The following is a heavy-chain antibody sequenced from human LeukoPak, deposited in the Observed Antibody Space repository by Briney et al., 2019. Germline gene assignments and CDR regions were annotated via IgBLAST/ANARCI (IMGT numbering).Heavy chain of an antibody. J-gene: IGHJ4*02. CDR3: ARDLFNAQYDAYDY. V-gene: IGHV3-20*04. D-gene: IGHD1-1*01. CDR2: IKWNGGST. Sequence: RAGGSLRLSCAASGFTFDDYGMSWVRQAPGKGLEWVSGIKWNGGSTGYADSVKGRFTISRDNAKNSLYLQMNSLRAEDTALYYCARDLFNAQYDAYDYWGQGTLVTVSS. CDR1: GFTFDDYG.